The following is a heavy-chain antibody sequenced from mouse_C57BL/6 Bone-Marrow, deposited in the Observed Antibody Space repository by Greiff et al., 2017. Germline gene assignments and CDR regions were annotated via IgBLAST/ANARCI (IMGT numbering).Heavy chain of an antibody. Sequence: EVQLQQSGPVLVKPGASVKMSCKASGYTFTDYYMNWVKQSHGKSLEWIGVINPYNGGTSYNQKFKGKATLTVDKPSSTAYMELNSLTSEDSAVYYCARENYGKRMDYWGQGTSVTVSS. D-gene: IGHD2-1*01. CDR2: INPYNGGT. CDR1: GYTFTDYY. CDR3: ARENYGKRMDY. J-gene: IGHJ4*01. V-gene: IGHV1-19*01.